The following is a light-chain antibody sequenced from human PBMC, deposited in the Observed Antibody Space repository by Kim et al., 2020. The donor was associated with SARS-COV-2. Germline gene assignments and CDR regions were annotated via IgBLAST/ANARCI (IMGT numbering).Light chain of an antibody. CDR2: GAS. CDR1: QDVSSY. CDR3: LQHNSYPLT. V-gene: IGKV1-17*03. J-gene: IGKJ4*01. Sequence: DIQMTQSPSAMSASIGDRITITCRASQDVSSYLAWFQQKPGKVPQRLIYGASSRQSGVPSRFSGRGSGTEFTLTISGLQPEDFATYYCLQHNSYPLTFGGGTKVHIK.